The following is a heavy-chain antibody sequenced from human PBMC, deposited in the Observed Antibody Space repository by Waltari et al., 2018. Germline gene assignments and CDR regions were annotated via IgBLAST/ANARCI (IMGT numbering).Heavy chain of an antibody. Sequence: QVQLQESGPGLVKPSETLSLTCAVSGYSISSGYYWGWIRQPPGKGLEWIGNIYHSGSTHYNPSLKSRVTISVDTSKNQCSLKLSSVTAANTAVYYCARRAAITAAGPTYYMDVWGKGTTVTVSS. V-gene: IGHV4-38-2*01. D-gene: IGHD6-13*01. J-gene: IGHJ6*03. CDR1: GYSISSGYY. CDR3: ARRAAITAAGPTYYMDV. CDR2: IYHSGST.